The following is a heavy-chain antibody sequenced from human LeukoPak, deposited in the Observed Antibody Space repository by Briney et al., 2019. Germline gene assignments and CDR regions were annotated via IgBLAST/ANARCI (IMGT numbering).Heavy chain of an antibody. V-gene: IGHV1-18*01. CDR3: ARGSYYDSSGYCDV. J-gene: IGHJ6*04. Sequence: ASVKVSCKASGYTFTSYGISWVRQAPGQGLEWMGWISAYNGNTNYAQKLQGRVTMTADTSTSTAYMELRSLRSDDTAVYYCARGSYYDSSGYCDVWGKGTTATVSS. CDR2: ISAYNGNT. CDR1: GYTFTSYG. D-gene: IGHD3-22*01.